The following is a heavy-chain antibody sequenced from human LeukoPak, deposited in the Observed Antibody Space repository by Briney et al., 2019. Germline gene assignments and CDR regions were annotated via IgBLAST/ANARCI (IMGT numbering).Heavy chain of an antibody. V-gene: IGHV3-30*02. CDR1: GFTFSSYG. Sequence: GGSLRLSCAASGFTFSSYGMHWVRQAPGKGLEWVAFIRYDGSNKYYADSVKGRFTISRDNSKNTLYLQMNSLRAEDTAVYYCAKAREAAAGLAVDYWGLGTLVTVSS. CDR2: IRYDGSNK. J-gene: IGHJ4*02. D-gene: IGHD6-13*01. CDR3: AKAREAAAGLAVDY.